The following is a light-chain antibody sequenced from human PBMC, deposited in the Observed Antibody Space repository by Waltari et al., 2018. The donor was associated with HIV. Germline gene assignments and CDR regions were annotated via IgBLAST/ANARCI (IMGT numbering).Light chain of an antibody. CDR3: QQYNSYPWT. Sequence: DIQMTQSPSTLAVSVGDRVPITCRASQSISSWLAWYQQKPGKAPKLLIYKASSLESGVPSRFSGSGSGTEFTLTISSLQPDDFATYYCQQYNSYPWTFGQGTKVEIK. V-gene: IGKV1-5*03. J-gene: IGKJ1*01. CDR2: KAS. CDR1: QSISSW.